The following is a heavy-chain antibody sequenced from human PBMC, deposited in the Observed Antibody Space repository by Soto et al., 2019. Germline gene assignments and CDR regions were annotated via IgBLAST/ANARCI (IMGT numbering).Heavy chain of an antibody. CDR1: GASVGSYDAT. D-gene: IGHD2-2*01. CDR3: DRLVGNSWLDS. V-gene: IGHV6-1*01. Sequence: SQTLSLTCVISGASVGSYDATWDWLTQDPSRGLEWLRRTYDSTNWYTDYTVSVTIKININPVTSKNHCSLQLNSVTPEDTAVYYWDRLVGNSWLDSWGEGTLVSVSS. CDR2: TYDSTNWYT. J-gene: IGHJ5*01.